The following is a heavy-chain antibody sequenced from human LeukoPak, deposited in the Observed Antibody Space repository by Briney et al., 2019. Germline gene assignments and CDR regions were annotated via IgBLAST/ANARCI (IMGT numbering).Heavy chain of an antibody. D-gene: IGHD4-23*01. CDR3: ARDVDSTVVTPGY. CDR1: GGSISSYY. Sequence: SETLSLTCTVSGGSISSYYWSWIRQPPGKGLEWIGYTYYSGSTNYNPSLKSRVTISVDTSKNQFSLKLSSVTAADTAVYFCARDVDSTVVTPGYWGQGTLVTVSS. CDR2: TYYSGST. J-gene: IGHJ4*02. V-gene: IGHV4-59*01.